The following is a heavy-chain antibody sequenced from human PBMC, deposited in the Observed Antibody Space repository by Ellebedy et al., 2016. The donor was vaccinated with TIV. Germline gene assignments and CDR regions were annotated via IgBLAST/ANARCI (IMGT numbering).Heavy chain of an antibody. CDR2: IYYSGSI. Sequence: MPSETLSLTCTVSGGSISSHYWSWIRQPPGKGLEWIGYIYYSGSIKYNPSLNSRVTMSVDTSKNQFSLRLSSVTAADTAVYYCARQLYGDYVNYFDYWGQGTLVTVSS. V-gene: IGHV4-59*08. J-gene: IGHJ4*02. CDR3: ARQLYGDYVNYFDY. D-gene: IGHD4-17*01. CDR1: GGSISSHY.